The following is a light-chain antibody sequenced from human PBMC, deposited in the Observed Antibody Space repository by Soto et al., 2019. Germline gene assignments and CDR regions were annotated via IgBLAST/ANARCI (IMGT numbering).Light chain of an antibody. Sequence: QSALTQPSSVSGSPGQSVAISCTGTSSDVGGYNYVSWYQQHPGRAPKLMIYDVSERPSGVPDRFSGSKSGYTASLTISGLQAEDEAEYYRCSYAGRNMVIFGGGTKVTVL. CDR3: CSYAGRNMVI. CDR2: DVS. V-gene: IGLV2-11*01. J-gene: IGLJ2*01. CDR1: SSDVGGYNY.